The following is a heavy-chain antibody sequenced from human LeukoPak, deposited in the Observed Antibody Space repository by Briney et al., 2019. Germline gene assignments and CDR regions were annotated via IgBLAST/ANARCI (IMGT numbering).Heavy chain of an antibody. Sequence: PGGSLRLSCAASGFTFSDYSMSWVRQAPGAGLEWVSAISPACDSTTDADSVKGRFTISRDNSKSTLYLQMHGLTAEDTALYYCARRLVTAGVTDFFDYWGHGTLVSVSS. V-gene: IGHV3-23*01. CDR1: GFTFSDYS. CDR2: ISPACDST. J-gene: IGHJ4*01. CDR3: ARRLVTAGVTDFFDY. D-gene: IGHD6-13*01.